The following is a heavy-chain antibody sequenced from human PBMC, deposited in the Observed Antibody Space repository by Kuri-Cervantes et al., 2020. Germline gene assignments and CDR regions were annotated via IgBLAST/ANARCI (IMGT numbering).Heavy chain of an antibody. J-gene: IGHJ4*02. CDR3: ARGRPKSYYDSSGYLYDY. Sequence: SCTVSGGSISSGGYYWSWIRQHPGKGLEWIGYIYYSGSTYYNPSLKSRVTISVDTSKNQFSLKLSSVTAADTAVYYCARGRPKSYYDSSGYLYDYWGQGTLVTVSS. CDR2: IYYSGST. V-gene: IGHV4-31*02. D-gene: IGHD3-22*01. CDR1: GGSISSGGYY.